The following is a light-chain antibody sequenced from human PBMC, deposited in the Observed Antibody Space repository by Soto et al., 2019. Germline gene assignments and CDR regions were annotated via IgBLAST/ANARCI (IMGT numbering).Light chain of an antibody. Sequence: SYELTQPLSVSVALGQTARITCGGRNIGSKNVHWYQQKPGQAPVMVLYRDTSRPSGIPERFSGSNSGNTASLTISRAQAGDEADYYCQVWDSTADVVFGGGTKLTVL. CDR3: QVWDSTADVV. CDR2: RDT. J-gene: IGLJ2*01. CDR1: NIGSKN. V-gene: IGLV3-9*01.